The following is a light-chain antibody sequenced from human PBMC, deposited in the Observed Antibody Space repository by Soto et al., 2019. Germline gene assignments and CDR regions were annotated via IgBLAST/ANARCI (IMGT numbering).Light chain of an antibody. CDR2: DVS. Sequence: QSALTQPRSVSGSPGQSVTISCIGTSSDVGGYNYVSWYQHHPGKAPKVIIYDVSRRPSGVPDRFSGSKSANTASLTISGLQAEEEADYYCCSYAGKYTRVFGGGTKLTVL. J-gene: IGLJ3*02. CDR3: CSYAGKYTRV. CDR1: SSDVGGYNY. V-gene: IGLV2-11*01.